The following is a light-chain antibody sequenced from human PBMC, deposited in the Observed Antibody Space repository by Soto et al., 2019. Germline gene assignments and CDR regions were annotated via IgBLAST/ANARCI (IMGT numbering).Light chain of an antibody. CDR3: CSYAGSSTWV. CDR1: SSDVGSYKL. V-gene: IGLV2-23*01. CDR2: KGN. Sequence: QSALTQPSSVAGSPGQSITISCTGTSSDVGSYKLVSWYQQHPGKAPKLMIYKGNERPSGVSNRFSGSKSGNTASLTISGLQAEDEADYYCCSYAGSSTWVFGGGTKLTVL. J-gene: IGLJ3*02.